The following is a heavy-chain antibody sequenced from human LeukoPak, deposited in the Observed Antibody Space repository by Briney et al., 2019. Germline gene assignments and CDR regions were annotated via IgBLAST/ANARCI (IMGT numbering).Heavy chain of an antibody. J-gene: IGHJ5*02. CDR1: GYTFTSYD. D-gene: IGHD6-6*01. V-gene: IGHV1-8*01. CDR2: MNPNSGNT. Sequence: ASVKVSCKDSGYTFTSYDINWVRQAPGQGLEWMGWMNPNSGNTGYAQKFQGRVIMTRNTSISTAYMELSSLRSEDTAVYYCARARGSIAARRGNWFDPWGQGTLVTVSS. CDR3: ARARGSIAARRGNWFDP.